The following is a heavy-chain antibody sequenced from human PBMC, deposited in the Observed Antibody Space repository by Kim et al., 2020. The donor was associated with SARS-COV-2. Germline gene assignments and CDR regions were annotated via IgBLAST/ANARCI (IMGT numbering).Heavy chain of an antibody. V-gene: IGHV3-7*03. Sequence: GGSLRLSCAASGFTFSSYWMSWVRQAPGKGLEWVANIRKNGSGKNYVDSVKGRFTISRENAKNSLYLKMNSLRAEDTAVYYCARYFRFFVYYCYYGMDVWGQGTTVTVSS. CDR3: ARYFRFFVYYCYYGMDV. D-gene: IGHD3-3*01. CDR2: IRKNGSGK. CDR1: GFTFSSYW. J-gene: IGHJ6*02.